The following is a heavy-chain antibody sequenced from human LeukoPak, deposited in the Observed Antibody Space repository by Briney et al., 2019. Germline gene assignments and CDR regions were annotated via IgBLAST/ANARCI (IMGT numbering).Heavy chain of an antibody. J-gene: IGHJ4*02. Sequence: GGSLRLSCAASGFTFVGNAVTWVRQAPGKGLEWVSAISGSGGSTYCADSVKGRFTISRDNSKNTLYLQMNSLRAEDTAVYYCAKTLAAAGSFDYWGQGTLVTVSS. CDR2: ISGSGGST. CDR1: GFTFVGNA. D-gene: IGHD6-13*01. CDR3: AKTLAAAGSFDY. V-gene: IGHV3-23*01.